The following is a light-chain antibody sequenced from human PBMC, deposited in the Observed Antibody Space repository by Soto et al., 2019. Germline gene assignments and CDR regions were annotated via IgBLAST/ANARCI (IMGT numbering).Light chain of an antibody. J-gene: IGKJ3*01. CDR1: QSISSY. Sequence: DIQMTQSPSSLSASVGDRVSITCLASQSISSYVNWYQHKPGKAPRLLIFAASSLQSGVPSRFSGSGSGTDFTLTINSLQTDDFATYYCQESYRTPFTFGPGTKVDLK. CDR2: AAS. V-gene: IGKV1-39*01. CDR3: QESYRTPFT.